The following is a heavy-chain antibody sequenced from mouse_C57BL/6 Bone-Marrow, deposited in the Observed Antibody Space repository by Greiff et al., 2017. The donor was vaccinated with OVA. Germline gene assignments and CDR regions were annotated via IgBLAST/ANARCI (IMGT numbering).Heavy chain of an antibody. D-gene: IGHD1-1*01. CDR1: GFNIKDDY. CDR2: IDPENGDT. Sequence: DVKLVESGAELVRPGASVKLSCTASGFNIKDDYMHWVKQRPEQGLEWIGWIDPENGDTEYASKFQGKATITADTYSNTAYLQLSSLTSEDTAVYYCTTWYYGSSYWYFDVWGTGTTVTVSS. V-gene: IGHV14-4*01. CDR3: TTWYYGSSYWYFDV. J-gene: IGHJ1*03.